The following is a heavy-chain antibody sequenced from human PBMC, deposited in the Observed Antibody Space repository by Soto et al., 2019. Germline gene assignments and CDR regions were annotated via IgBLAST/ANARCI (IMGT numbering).Heavy chain of an antibody. CDR1: GGTFSSYT. V-gene: IGHV1-69*02. J-gene: IGHJ3*02. Sequence: SVKVSCKASGGTFSSYTISWVRQAPGQGLEWMGRIIPILGIANYAQKFQGRVTITADKSTSTAYMELSSLRSEDTAVYYCARRLIDCSGGSCGAVSDAFDIWGQGTMVTVSS. D-gene: IGHD2-15*01. CDR2: IIPILGIA. CDR3: ARRLIDCSGGSCGAVSDAFDI.